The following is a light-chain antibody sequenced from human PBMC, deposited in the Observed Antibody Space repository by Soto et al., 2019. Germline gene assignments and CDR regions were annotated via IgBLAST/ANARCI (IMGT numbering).Light chain of an antibody. CDR2: ENN. V-gene: IGLV1-51*02. J-gene: IGLJ1*01. CDR1: SSNIGNNY. CDR3: GTWDSSLSAGRV. Sequence: QSVLTQPPSVSAAPGQKVTISCSGSSSNIGNNYVSWYQQHPGTAPKLLIYENNKRPSGIPDRFSGSKSGTSATLGITGLQTGDEADYYCGTWDSSLSAGRVFGTGTKLTVL.